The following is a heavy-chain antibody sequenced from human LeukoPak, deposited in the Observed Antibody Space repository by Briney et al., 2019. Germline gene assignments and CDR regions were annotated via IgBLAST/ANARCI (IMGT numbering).Heavy chain of an antibody. CDR1: GFTFSSYA. Sequence: GGSLRLSCAASGFTFSSYARNWVRQAPGKGLEWVSGISGSGGSTYYADSVKGRFAISRDNSKNTLYLQMNSLRAEDTAVYYCAKGGDYDFWSGYSMWFDPWGQGTLVTVSS. J-gene: IGHJ5*02. CDR3: AKGGDYDFWSGYSMWFDP. V-gene: IGHV3-23*01. CDR2: ISGSGGST. D-gene: IGHD3-3*01.